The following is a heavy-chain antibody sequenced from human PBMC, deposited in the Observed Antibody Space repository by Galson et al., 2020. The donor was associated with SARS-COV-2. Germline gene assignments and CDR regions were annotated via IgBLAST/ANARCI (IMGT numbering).Heavy chain of an antibody. V-gene: IGHV3-33*01. CDR2: IWYDGSTK. CDR3: ARDLVGKYYYMDV. Sequence: GGSLRLSCAASGFTFSSYGMHWVRQAPGKGLEWVAVIWYDGSTKYYADSVKGRFTISRDNSKNTLYLQMNSLRAEDTAVYYCARDLVGKYYYMDVWGKGTTVTVSS. J-gene: IGHJ6*03. CDR1: GFTFSSYG. D-gene: IGHD1-26*01.